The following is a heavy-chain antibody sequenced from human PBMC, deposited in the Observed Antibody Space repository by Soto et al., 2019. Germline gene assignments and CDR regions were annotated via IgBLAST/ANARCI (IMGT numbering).Heavy chain of an antibody. J-gene: IGHJ4*02. CDR2: IYYTGST. CDR3: ARGYCTSSSCSIFNY. Sequence: SQTRSLPCTVSGGTVNSADLYWIWIRQPPGKGLEWIGYIYYTGSTTYNPSLKSRVTMSADTSKNHFSLRLSSVTAADTAMYYCARGYCTSSSCSIFNYWGQGTLVTVS. CDR1: GGTVNSADLY. V-gene: IGHV4-61*03. D-gene: IGHD2-15*01.